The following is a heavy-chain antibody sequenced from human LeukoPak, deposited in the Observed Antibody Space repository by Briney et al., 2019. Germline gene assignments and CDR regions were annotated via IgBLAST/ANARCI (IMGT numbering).Heavy chain of an antibody. J-gene: IGHJ4*02. CDR3: ARETYYYDSSGYLDY. D-gene: IGHD3-22*01. CDR2: ISAYNGNT. V-gene: IGHV1-18*01. Sequence: GASVKVSCKASGYTFTSYGISWVGQAPGQGLEWMGWISAYNGNTNYAQKLQGRVTMTTDTSTSTAYMELRSLRSDDTAVYYCARETYYYDSSGYLDYWGQGTLVTVSS. CDR1: GYTFTSYG.